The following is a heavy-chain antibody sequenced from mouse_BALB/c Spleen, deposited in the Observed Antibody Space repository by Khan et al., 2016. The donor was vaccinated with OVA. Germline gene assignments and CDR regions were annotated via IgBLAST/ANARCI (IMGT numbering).Heavy chain of an antibody. V-gene: IGHV1-4*01. CDR1: DYTFTSNT. CDR3: AGKTTANAMDY. D-gene: IGHD1-2*01. J-gene: IGHJ4*01. CDR2: INPSSGYT. Sequence: QVQRKESGAEPARPGASVKMSYKASDYTFTSNTMHWVKQRPGQGLEWIGYINPSSGYTNYNQKFNDKAILPADKSSSTAYIQLSSLTSRGSAVYYCAGKTTANAMDYWGQGTSVTVSS.